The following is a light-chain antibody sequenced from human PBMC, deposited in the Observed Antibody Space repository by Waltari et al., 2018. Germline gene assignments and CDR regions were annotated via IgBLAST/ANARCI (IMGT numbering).Light chain of an antibody. CDR1: RSAVGPYNY. CDR3: SSYTTSRTYV. V-gene: IGLV2-14*01. CDR2: EGS. J-gene: IGLJ1*01. Sequence: QSALTQPASVSGSPGQSITISCTGTRSAVGPYNYVSWDQQHPGKAPKLMISEGSNRPSGVSNRFSDSKSGHTASMTISGLQAEDEADYYCSSYTTSRTYVFGTATKVTVL.